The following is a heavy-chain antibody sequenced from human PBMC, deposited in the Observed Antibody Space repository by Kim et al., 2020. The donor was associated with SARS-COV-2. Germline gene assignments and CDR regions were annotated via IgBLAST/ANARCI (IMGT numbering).Heavy chain of an antibody. CDR2: IYPGDSDT. CDR3: ARGIPWGSSGYYDWFDP. V-gene: IGHV5-51*01. J-gene: IGHJ5*02. CDR1: GYSFTSYW. D-gene: IGHD3-22*01. Sequence: GESLKISCKGSGYSFTSYWIGWVRQMPGKGLEWMGIIYPGDSDTRYSPSFQGQVTISADKSISTAYLQWSSLKASDTAMYYCARGIPWGSSGYYDWFDPWGQGTLVTVSS.